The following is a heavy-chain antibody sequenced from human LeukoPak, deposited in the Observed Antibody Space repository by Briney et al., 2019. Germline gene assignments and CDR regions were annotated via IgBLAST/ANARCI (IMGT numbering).Heavy chain of an antibody. D-gene: IGHD4/OR15-4a*01. CDR2: IYTSGST. J-gene: IGHJ4*02. CDR1: GGSISSSSYY. V-gene: IGHV4-61*02. Sequence: SETLSLTCTVSGGSISSSSYYWGWIRQPAGKGLEWIGRIYTSGSTNYNPSLKSRVTISVDTSKNQFSLKLSSVTAADTAVYYCARFLWVGLWSSGSFDYWGQGTLVTVSS. CDR3: ARFLWVGLWSSGSFDY.